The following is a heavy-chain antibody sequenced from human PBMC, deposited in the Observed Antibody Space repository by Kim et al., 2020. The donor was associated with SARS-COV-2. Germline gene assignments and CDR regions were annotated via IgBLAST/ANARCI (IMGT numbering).Heavy chain of an antibody. D-gene: IGHD6-13*01. CDR3: AKDKGHSSSWYEIDY. CDR2: ISYDGSNK. CDR1: GFTFSSYG. J-gene: IGHJ4*02. V-gene: IGHV3-30*18. Sequence: GGSLRLSCAASGFTFSSYGMHWVRQAPGKGLEWVAVISYDGSNKYYADSVKGRFTISRDNSKNTLYLQMNSLRAEDTAVYYCAKDKGHSSSWYEIDYWGQGTLVTVSS.